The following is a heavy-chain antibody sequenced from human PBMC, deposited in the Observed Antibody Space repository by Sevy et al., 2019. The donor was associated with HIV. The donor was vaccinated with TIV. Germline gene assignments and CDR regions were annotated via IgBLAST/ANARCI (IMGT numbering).Heavy chain of an antibody. D-gene: IGHD5-12*01. CDR3: ASKRGYNHGPFDY. J-gene: IGHJ4*02. CDR2: IHYTGGT. CDR1: GGSISSSETY. V-gene: IGHV4-30-4*08. Sequence: SETLSLTCTVSGGSISSSETYWSWIRQSPGGGLEWIGYIHYTGGTYYNPFLKDRVAMSVDTSERQFSLRLGLLTAADTAVYFCASKRGYNHGPFDYWGQGTLVTVSS.